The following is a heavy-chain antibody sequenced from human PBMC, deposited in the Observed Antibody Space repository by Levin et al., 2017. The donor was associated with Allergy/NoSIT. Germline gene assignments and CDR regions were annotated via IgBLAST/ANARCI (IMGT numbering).Heavy chain of an antibody. J-gene: IGHJ5*02. CDR2: IYYSGST. CDR3: ARVLGNPNWFDP. D-gene: IGHD4-23*01. CDR1: GGSISSGGYS. Sequence: SQTLSLTCTVSGGSISSGGYSWSWIRQPPGKGLEWIGYIYYSGSTYYNPSLKSRVTVSIDRSKNQFSLKLSSVTAADTAVYYCARVLGNPNWFDPWGQGTLVTVSS. V-gene: IGHV4-30-2*01.